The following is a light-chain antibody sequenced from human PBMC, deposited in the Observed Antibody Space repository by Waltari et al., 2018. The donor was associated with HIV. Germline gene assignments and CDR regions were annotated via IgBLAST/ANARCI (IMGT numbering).Light chain of an antibody. CDR3: GTWDPRLSAGV. CDR1: SSNIGHDY. J-gene: IGLJ3*02. V-gene: IGLV1-51*01. CDR2: DNN. Sequence: QSVLTQPHSVSAAPGQKVTISCSGSSSNIGHDYVSWYQHVPGAAPRLLIYDNNKRPSGIPDRFSGSKSGASATLDITGLQTGDEADYYCGTWDPRLSAGVFGGGTKLTVL.